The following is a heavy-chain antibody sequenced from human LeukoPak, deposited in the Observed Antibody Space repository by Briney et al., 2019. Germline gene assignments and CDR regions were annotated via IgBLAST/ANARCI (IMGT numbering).Heavy chain of an antibody. CDR3: ARDLVAYYYDSSGSRAFDI. D-gene: IGHD3-22*01. J-gene: IGHJ3*02. CDR2: IIPIFGTA. Sequence: SVKVSCKASGGTFTSFATSWVRQAPGQGLEWMGGIIPIFGTANSAQTFPGRVTITTDESTSTAYMELSSLRSEDTAVYYCARDLVAYYYDSSGSRAFDIWGQGTMVTVSS. CDR1: GGTFTSFA. V-gene: IGHV1-69*05.